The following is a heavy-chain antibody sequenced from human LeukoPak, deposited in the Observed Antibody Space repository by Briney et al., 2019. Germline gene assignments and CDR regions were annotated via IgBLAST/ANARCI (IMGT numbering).Heavy chain of an antibody. CDR2: IIPIFGTA. J-gene: IGHJ5*02. Sequence: SVKVSCKASGGTFSSYAISRVRQAPGQGLEWMGGIIPIFGTANYAQKFQGRVTITADESTSTAYMELSSLRSEDTAVYYCARVGYGANWFDPWGQGTLVTVSS. V-gene: IGHV1-69*13. CDR3: ARVGYGANWFDP. D-gene: IGHD6-13*01. CDR1: GGTFSSYA.